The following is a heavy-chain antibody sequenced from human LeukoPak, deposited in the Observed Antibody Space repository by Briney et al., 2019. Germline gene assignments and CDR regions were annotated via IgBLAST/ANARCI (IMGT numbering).Heavy chain of an antibody. CDR2: ISYDGSNK. J-gene: IGHJ4*02. Sequence: PGGSLRLSCAASGFTFSSYAMHWVRQAPGKGLEWVAVISYDGSNKYYADSAKGRCTISRDNSKNTLYLQMNSLRAEDTAVYYCARLTTGRTYYYDSSGYGDWGQGTLVTVSS. CDR3: ARLTTGRTYYYDSSGYGD. CDR1: GFTFSSYA. V-gene: IGHV3-30-3*01. D-gene: IGHD3-22*01.